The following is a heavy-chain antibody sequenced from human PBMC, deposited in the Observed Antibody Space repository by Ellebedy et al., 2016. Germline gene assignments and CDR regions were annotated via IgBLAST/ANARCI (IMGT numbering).Heavy chain of an antibody. V-gene: IGHV1-8*01. CDR1: GYTFTSYD. CDR2: MNPNSGNT. D-gene: IGHD6-19*01. CDR3: ARGGVAGTFYYYYYMDV. J-gene: IGHJ6*03. Sequence: ASVKVSXKASGYTFTSYDINWVRQATGQGLEWMGWMNPNSGNTGYAQKFQGRVTMTRNTSISTAYMELSSLRSEDTAVYYCARGGVAGTFYYYYYMDVWGKGTTVTVSS.